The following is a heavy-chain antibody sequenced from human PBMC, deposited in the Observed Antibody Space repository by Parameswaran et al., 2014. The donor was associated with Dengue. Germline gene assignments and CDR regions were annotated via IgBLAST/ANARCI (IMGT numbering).Heavy chain of an antibody. D-gene: IGHD5-18*01. V-gene: IGHV3-7*01. Sequence: VRQAPGKGLEWVANIKQDGSEKYYVDPVKGRFTISRDNAKNSLYLQMNSLRAEDTAVYYCARAQYSYGHQEYYFDYWGQGTLVTVSS. CDR3: ARAQYSYGHQEYYFDY. J-gene: IGHJ4*02. CDR2: IKQDGSEK.